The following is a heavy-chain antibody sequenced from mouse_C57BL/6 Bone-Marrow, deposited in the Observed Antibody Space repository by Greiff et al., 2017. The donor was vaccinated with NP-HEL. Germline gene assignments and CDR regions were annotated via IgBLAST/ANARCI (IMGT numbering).Heavy chain of an antibody. CDR3: ARRGYYDYVGFAY. CDR1: GFSLTSYG. CDR2: IWSGGST. V-gene: IGHV2-2*01. J-gene: IGHJ3*01. D-gene: IGHD2-4*01. Sequence: VHLVESGPGLVQPSQSLSITCTVSGFSLTSYGVHWVRQSPGKGLEWLGVIWSGGSTDYNAAFISRLSISKDNSKSQVFFKMNSLQADDTAIYYCARRGYYDYVGFAYWGQGTLVTVSA.